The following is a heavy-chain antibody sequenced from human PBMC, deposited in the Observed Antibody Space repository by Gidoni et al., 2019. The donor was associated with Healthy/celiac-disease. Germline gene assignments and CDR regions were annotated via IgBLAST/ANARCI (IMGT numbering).Heavy chain of an antibody. CDR1: GYTFTGYY. D-gene: IGHD3-3*01. J-gene: IGHJ2*01. CDR2: INPNSGGT. V-gene: IGHV1-2*02. Sequence: QVQLVQSGAEVKKPGASVKVSCKASGYTFTGYYMHWVRQAPGQGLEWMGWINPNSGGTNYAQKFQGRVTMTRDTSISTAYMELSRLRSDDTAVYYCARERERITIFGVERKYWYFDLWGRGTLVTVSS. CDR3: ARERERITIFGVERKYWYFDL.